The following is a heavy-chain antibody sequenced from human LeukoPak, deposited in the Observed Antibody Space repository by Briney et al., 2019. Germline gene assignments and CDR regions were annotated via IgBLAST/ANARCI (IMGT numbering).Heavy chain of an antibody. CDR3: VRDESLSGNAYRFDY. CDR1: GFTFTNYY. CDR2: INVDGTQQ. D-gene: IGHD1-20*01. Sequence: GGSLILSCAASGFTFTNYYMSWVRQAPGKGLKWVGNINVDGTQQLNVDSVKGRFTVSRDNAKTSLYLQMDSLRAEDTALYYCVRDESLSGNAYRFDYWGQGTLVTGSS. J-gene: IGHJ4*02. V-gene: IGHV3-7*05.